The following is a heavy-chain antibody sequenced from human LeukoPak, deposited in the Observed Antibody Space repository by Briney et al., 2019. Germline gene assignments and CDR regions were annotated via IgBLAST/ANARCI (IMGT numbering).Heavy chain of an antibody. CDR2: INDNGRAT. V-gene: IGHV3-64D*09. CDR3: VNDVSGSYTFDY. J-gene: IGHJ4*02. CDR1: GFTFSSSA. Sequence: GGSLRLSCSASGFTFSSSAMHWVRQAPGEGLEYVSGINDNGRATHYGDSLKGRFTISRDNSKNTLYLQMSTLTTEDTAIYYCVNDVSGSYTFDYWGQGTLVTVS. D-gene: IGHD1-26*01.